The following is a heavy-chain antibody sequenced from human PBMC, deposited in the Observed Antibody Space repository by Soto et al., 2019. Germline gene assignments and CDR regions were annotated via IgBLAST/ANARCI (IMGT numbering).Heavy chain of an antibody. V-gene: IGHV5-51*01. D-gene: IGHD6-13*01. Sequence: SLKISWRAAEGRCSSFWIGWVRQMPGKGLEWMGIAQPGHSDTRYSPSFQGHVTISADESTNTAYLQWSSLRASDTAIYFCARHGYSSSWYPDHWGQGTQVTVSS. CDR1: EGRCSSFW. CDR2: AQPGHSDT. CDR3: ARHGYSSSWYPDH. J-gene: IGHJ4*02.